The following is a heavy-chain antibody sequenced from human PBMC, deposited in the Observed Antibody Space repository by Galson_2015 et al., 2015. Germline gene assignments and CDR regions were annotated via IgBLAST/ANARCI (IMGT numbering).Heavy chain of an antibody. CDR3: AREAHFETRRGKYYYGMDV. J-gene: IGHJ6*02. V-gene: IGHV3-30-3*01. CDR1: GFTFSSYA. D-gene: IGHD3-16*01. CDR2: ISYDGSNK. Sequence: SLRLSCAASGFTFSSYAMHWVRQAPGKGLEWVAVISYDGSNKYYADSVKGRFTISRDNSKNTLYLQMNSLRAEDTAVYYCAREAHFETRRGKYYYGMDVWGQGTTVTVSS.